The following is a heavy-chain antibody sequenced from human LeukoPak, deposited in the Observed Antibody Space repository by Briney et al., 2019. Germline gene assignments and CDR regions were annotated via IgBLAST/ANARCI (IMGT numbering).Heavy chain of an antibody. Sequence: SETLSLTCAVYGGSFSGYYWSWIRQPPGKGLEWIGEINHSGSTNYNPSLKSRVTISVDTSRNQFSLRLSSVTAADTAVYYCAVAGYWGQGTLVTVSS. CDR3: AVAGY. J-gene: IGHJ4*02. CDR1: GGSFSGYY. V-gene: IGHV4-34*01. CDR2: INHSGST.